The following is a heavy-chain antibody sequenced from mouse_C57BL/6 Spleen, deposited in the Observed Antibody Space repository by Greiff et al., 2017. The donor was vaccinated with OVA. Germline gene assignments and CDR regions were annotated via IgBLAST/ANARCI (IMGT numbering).Heavy chain of an antibody. D-gene: IGHD1-1*01. Sequence: EVKLMESGGGLVQPGGSLSLSCAASGFTFTDYYMSWVRQPPGKALEWLGFIRNKANGYTTEYSASVKGRFTISRDNSQSILYLQMNALRAEDSATYYCARYGYGSSYFDYWGQGTTLTVSS. CDR2: IRNKANGYTT. CDR1: GFTFTDYY. V-gene: IGHV7-3*01. J-gene: IGHJ2*01. CDR3: ARYGYGSSYFDY.